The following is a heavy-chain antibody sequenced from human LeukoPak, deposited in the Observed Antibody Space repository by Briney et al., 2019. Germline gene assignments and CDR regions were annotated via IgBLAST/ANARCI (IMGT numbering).Heavy chain of an antibody. Sequence: ASVKVSCKASGYTFTSYDINWVRQATGQGLEWMGWMNPNSGNTGYAQKFQGRVTMTRNTSISTAYMELSSLRSEDTAVYYWARVSERWLQLVPWGQGDLVTVSS. D-gene: IGHD5-24*01. V-gene: IGHV1-8*01. J-gene: IGHJ5*02. CDR1: GYTFTSYD. CDR2: MNPNSGNT. CDR3: ARVSERWLQLVP.